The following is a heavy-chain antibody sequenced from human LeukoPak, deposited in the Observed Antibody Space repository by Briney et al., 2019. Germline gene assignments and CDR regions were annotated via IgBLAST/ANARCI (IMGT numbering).Heavy chain of an antibody. CDR1: GFTFSSYW. CDR3: TRGYLGDYGVDV. V-gene: IGHV3-7*04. J-gene: IGHJ6*02. D-gene: IGHD1-1*01. Sequence: GGSLRLSCAASGFTFSSYWMTWVRQAPGKGLEWVARINRDGSKKYYADSVKGRFTISRDNAKNTLYLEMNSLRAEDMAVYYCTRGYLGDYGVDVWGQGTTVTVSS. CDR2: INRDGSKK.